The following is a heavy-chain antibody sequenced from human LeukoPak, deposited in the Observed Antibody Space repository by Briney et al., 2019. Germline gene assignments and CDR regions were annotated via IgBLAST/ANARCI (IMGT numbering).Heavy chain of an antibody. J-gene: IGHJ4*02. D-gene: IGHD3-22*01. CDR2: IKQDGSEK. CDR1: GFTFSSYW. Sequence: GGSLRLSCAASGFTFSSYWMSWVRQAPGKGLEWVANIKQDGSEKNYVDSVKGRFTISRDNAKNSLYLQMNSLRAEDMAVYYCTRAAYDSSGLGNYWGQGTQVTVSS. V-gene: IGHV3-7*01. CDR3: TRAAYDSSGLGNY.